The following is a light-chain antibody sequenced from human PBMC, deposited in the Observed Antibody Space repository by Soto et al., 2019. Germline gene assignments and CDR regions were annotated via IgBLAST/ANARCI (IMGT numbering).Light chain of an antibody. CDR3: QQYFRTPSLT. CDR1: QSVLYSFNNKNL. J-gene: IGKJ3*01. V-gene: IGKV4-1*01. Sequence: DIVMTQSPDSLAVSLGERATISCKSSQSVLYSFNNKNLLAGYQQKPGQPPKLLIYWASTRESAVPDRFSGSGSGTDFTLTISSLQAEDVAVXYCQQYFRTPSLTFGPGTKVDIK. CDR2: WAS.